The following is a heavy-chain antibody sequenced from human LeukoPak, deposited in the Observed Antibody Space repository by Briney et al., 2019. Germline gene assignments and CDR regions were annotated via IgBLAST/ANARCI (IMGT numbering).Heavy chain of an antibody. D-gene: IGHD6-19*01. CDR3: ARDSSGWYWFDP. CDR1: GGSFSGYY. J-gene: IGHJ5*02. V-gene: IGHV4-34*01. Sequence: SETLSLTCAVYGGSFSGYYWSWIRQPPGKGLEWIGEINHSGSTNYNPSLKSRVTMSVDTSKNQFSLKLSSVTAADTAVYYCARDSSGWYWFDPWGQGTLVTVSS. CDR2: INHSGST.